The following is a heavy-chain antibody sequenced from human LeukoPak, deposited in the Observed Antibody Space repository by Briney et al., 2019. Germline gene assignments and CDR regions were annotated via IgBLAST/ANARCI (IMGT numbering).Heavy chain of an antibody. CDR3: ARDSSGWYYAFDI. D-gene: IGHD6-19*01. Sequence: PSETLSLTCTVSGGSISSYYWGWIRQPPGKGLEWIGYIYYSGSTNYNPSLKSRVTISVDTSKNQFSLKLSSVTAADTAVYYCARDSSGWYYAFDIWGQGTMVTVSS. CDR2: IYYSGST. CDR1: GGSISSYY. J-gene: IGHJ3*02. V-gene: IGHV4-59*01.